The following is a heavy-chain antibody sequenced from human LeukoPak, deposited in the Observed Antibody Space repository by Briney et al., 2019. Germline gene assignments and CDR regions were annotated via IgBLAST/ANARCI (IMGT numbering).Heavy chain of an antibody. CDR2: IYHVGGT. V-gene: IGHV4-39*07. CDR3: ARDGRSGYEDL. J-gene: IGHJ5*02. D-gene: IGHD5-12*01. CDR1: GVSIKTNSDY. Sequence: SETLSLTCTVSGVSIKTNSDYWGWLRQPPGKGLEWIGSIYHVGGTYYNPSLRSRVTISIDTSKNQFSLKLTSVTAADTAIYYCARDGRSGYEDLWGPGTLVTVSS.